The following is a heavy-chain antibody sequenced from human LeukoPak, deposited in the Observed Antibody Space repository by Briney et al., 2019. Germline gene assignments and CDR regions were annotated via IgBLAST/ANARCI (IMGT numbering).Heavy chain of an antibody. Sequence: ASVKVSCKASGYTFTSYGISWVRQAPGQGLEWMGWISAYNGNTNYAQKLQGRVTMTTDTSTSTAYMELRSLRSDDTAVYYCARGGDISGWRYYYYMDVRGKGTTVTVSS. V-gene: IGHV1-18*01. D-gene: IGHD6-19*01. CDR2: ISAYNGNT. CDR3: ARGGDISGWRYYYYMDV. J-gene: IGHJ6*03. CDR1: GYTFTSYG.